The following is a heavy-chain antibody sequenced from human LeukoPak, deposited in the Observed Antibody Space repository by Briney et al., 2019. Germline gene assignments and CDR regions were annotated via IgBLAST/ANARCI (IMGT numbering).Heavy chain of an antibody. D-gene: IGHD6-13*01. CDR1: GGAISVYY. CDR2: IYYSGST. Sequence: SETLSLTCTGSGGAISVYYGSWLRQPPGKGLEWIGYIYYSGSTNYNTSLKSRVTISVDTSKNQFSLKLSSVTAADTAVYYCARDIGAAGTGGYFDYWGQGTLVTVSS. V-gene: IGHV4-59*01. CDR3: ARDIGAAGTGGYFDY. J-gene: IGHJ4*02.